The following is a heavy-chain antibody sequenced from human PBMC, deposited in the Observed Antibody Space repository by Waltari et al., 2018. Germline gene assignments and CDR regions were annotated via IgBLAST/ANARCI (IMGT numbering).Heavy chain of an antibody. D-gene: IGHD4-17*01. CDR2: ISYDGSNK. CDR3: ARVQTYDYGDYGFGY. CDR1: GFTFSSYA. V-gene: IGHV3-30-3*01. J-gene: IGHJ4*02. Sequence: QVQLVESGGGVVKPGRSRGLSWAASGFTFSSYALPWVRQAPGKGLEWVAVISYDGSNKDYADSVKGRFTISRDNSKNTLYLQMNSLRAEDTAVYYCARVQTYDYGDYGFGYWGQGTLVTVSS.